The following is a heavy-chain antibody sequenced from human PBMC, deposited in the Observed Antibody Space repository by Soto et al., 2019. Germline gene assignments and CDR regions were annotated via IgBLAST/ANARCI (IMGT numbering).Heavy chain of an antibody. J-gene: IGHJ4*02. V-gene: IGHV3-30*18. CDR1: GFTFSSYG. D-gene: IGHD3-22*01. CDR3: AKVNARGSYDSSGTRGYFDY. CDR2: ISYDGSNK. Sequence: GGSLRLSCAASGFTFSSYGMHWVRQAPGKGLEWVAVISYDGSNKYYADSVKGRFTISRDNSKNTLYLQMNSLRAEDTAVYYRAKVNARGSYDSSGTRGYFDYWGQGTLVTVSS.